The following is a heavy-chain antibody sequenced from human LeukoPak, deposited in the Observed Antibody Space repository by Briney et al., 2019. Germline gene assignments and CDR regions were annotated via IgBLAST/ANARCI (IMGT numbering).Heavy chain of an antibody. V-gene: IGHV3-30-3*01. Sequence: GGSLRLSCAGSGFTFSTYAMHWVRQAPGKGLEWVALFSYDGSTQRYADSVKGRFTISRDNSKNSLYLQMNSLRAEDTAVYYCAKAKDGLSGYDYLFDYWGQGTLVTVSS. D-gene: IGHD5-12*01. CDR3: AKAKDGLSGYDYLFDY. CDR2: FSYDGSTQ. J-gene: IGHJ4*02. CDR1: GFTFSTYA.